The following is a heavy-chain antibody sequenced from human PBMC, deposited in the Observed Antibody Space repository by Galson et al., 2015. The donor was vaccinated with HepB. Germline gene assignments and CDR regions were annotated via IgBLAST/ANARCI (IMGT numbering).Heavy chain of an antibody. V-gene: IGHV4-39*01. J-gene: IGHJ6*03. CDR1: GGSISSSSYY. CDR3: ARPYREYSSSSGAGAGENYYYYYMDV. Sequence: ETLSLTCTVSGGSISSSSYYWGWIRQPPGKGLEWIGSIYYSGSTYYNPSLKSRVTISVDTSKNQFSLKLSSVTAADTAVYYCARPYREYSSSSGAGAGENYYYYYMDVWGKGTTVTVSS. CDR2: IYYSGST. D-gene: IGHD6-6*01.